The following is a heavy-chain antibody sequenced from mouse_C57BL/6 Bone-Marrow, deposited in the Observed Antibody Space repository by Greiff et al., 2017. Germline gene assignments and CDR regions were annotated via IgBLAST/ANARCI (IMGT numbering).Heavy chain of an antibody. CDR2: ISSGGSYT. V-gene: IGHV5-6*01. CDR1: GFTFSSYG. Sequence: EVQLVESGGDLVKPGGSLKLSCAASGFTFSSYGMSWVRQTPDKRLEWVATISSGGSYTYYPDSVKGRFTISRDNAKNTLYQQMSSLKSEDTAMYCCGRQGRLLFMDYWGQGTSVTVSS. CDR3: GRQGRLLFMDY. D-gene: IGHD2-10*01. J-gene: IGHJ4*01.